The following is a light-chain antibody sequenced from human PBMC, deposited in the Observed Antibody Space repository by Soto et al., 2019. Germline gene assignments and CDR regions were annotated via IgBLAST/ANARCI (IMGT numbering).Light chain of an antibody. CDR1: QGIGNY. V-gene: IGKV1-16*01. J-gene: IGKJ1*01. CDR2: AAS. Sequence: DIQMTQSPSSLSASVGDRVTITCRASQGIGNYLAWYQQKPGKLPKLLIYAASPLESGVPSRFSATVSGTEFTLTISSLQPDDFSTYYCQHYNSYSEAFGQGTKVDIK. CDR3: QHYNSYSEA.